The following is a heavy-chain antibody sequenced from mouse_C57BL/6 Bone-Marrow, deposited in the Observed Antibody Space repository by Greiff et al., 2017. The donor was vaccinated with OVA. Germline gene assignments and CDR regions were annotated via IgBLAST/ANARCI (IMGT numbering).Heavy chain of an antibody. V-gene: IGHV1-82*01. CDR2: IYPGDGDT. J-gene: IGHJ2*01. D-gene: IGHD1-1*01. CDR1: GYAFSSSW. Sequence: VQLQQSGPELVKPGASVTLSCKASGYAFSSSWMNWVKQRPGKGLEWIGRIYPGDGDTNYNGKFKGKATLTADKSSSTAYMQLSSLTSEDSAVYCCANYYGREDYWGQGTTLTVSA. CDR3: ANYYGREDY.